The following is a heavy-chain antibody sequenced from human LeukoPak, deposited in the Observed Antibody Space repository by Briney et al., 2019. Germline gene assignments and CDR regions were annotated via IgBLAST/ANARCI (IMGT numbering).Heavy chain of an antibody. CDR3: ARGSWLVPPTDY. CDR1: GFTFSSYE. D-gene: IGHD6-19*01. J-gene: IGHJ4*02. V-gene: IGHV3-48*03. CDR2: ISSSGSTI. Sequence: PGGSLRLSGAASGFTFSSYEMNWVRQAPGKGLEWVSYISSSGSTIYYADSVKGRFTISRDNAKNSLYLQMNSLRAEDTSIYYCARGSWLVPPTDYWGQGTLVTVSS.